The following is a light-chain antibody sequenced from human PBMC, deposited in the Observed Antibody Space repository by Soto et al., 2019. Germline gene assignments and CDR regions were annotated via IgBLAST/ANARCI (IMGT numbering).Light chain of an antibody. CDR2: DVD. CDR1: SSDVGGYNY. J-gene: IGLJ1*01. CDR3: CSYAGSYPFV. V-gene: IGLV2-11*01. Sequence: QSALTQPRSVSGSPGQSVTISCTGTSSDVGGYNYVSWYQHHPGKAPKLMIYDVDKRPSGVPGRFSGSKPGNTASLTISGLQAEDEADYYCCSYAGSYPFVFGTGTKVTVL.